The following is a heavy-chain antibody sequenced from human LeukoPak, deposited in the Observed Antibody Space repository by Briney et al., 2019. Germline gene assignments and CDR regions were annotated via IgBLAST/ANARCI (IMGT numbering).Heavy chain of an antibody. CDR1: GFTFSSYW. J-gene: IGHJ4*02. V-gene: IGHV3-7*01. CDR3: AKEFNRGLPDY. Sequence: GGSLRLSCAASGFTFSSYWMNWARQAPGKGLEWVASINHNGNVNYYVDSVKGRFTISRDNSKNTLYLQMSSLRAEDTAVYYCAKEFNRGLPDYWGQGTLVTVPS. CDR2: INHNGNVN. D-gene: IGHD2-21*01.